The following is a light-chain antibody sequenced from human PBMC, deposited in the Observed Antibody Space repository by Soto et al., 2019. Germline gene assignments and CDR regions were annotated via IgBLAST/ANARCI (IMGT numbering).Light chain of an antibody. CDR1: SSDVGSYKY. V-gene: IGLV2-14*03. J-gene: IGLJ2*01. CDR2: DVS. CDR3: ISYTTSSTVL. Sequence: QSALTQPASVSGSPGQSITISCTGTSSDVGSYKYVSWYQHYPGKAPKLIIYDVSNRPSGVSDRFSGSKSGNTASLTISGLQAEDEADYYCISYTTSSTVLFGGGTKVTVL.